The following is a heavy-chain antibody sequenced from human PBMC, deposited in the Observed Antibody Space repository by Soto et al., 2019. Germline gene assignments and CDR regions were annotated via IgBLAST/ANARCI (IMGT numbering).Heavy chain of an antibody. V-gene: IGHV4-34*01. CDR3: ARKRITMVRGVITLYYYYYGMDV. CDR2: INHSGGT. Sequence: PSETLSLTCAVYGGSSSGYYWSWIRQPPGKGLEWIGEINHSGGTNYNPSLKSRVTISVDTSKNQFSLKLSSVTAADTAVYYCARKRITMVRGVITLYYYYYGMDVWGQGTTVTVS. J-gene: IGHJ6*02. D-gene: IGHD3-10*01. CDR1: GGSSSGYY.